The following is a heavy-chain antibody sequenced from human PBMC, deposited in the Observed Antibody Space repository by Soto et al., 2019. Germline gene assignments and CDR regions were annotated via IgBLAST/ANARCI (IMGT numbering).Heavy chain of an antibody. CDR3: AREKTKVTTFIDY. CDR2: IYHSGST. CDR1: GYSISSGYY. V-gene: IGHV4-38-2*02. J-gene: IGHJ4*02. D-gene: IGHD4-17*01. Sequence: SETLSLTCAVSGYSISSGYYWGWIRQPPGKGLEWIGSIYHSGSTYYNPSLKSRVTISXXXXXXQXSXKXXXVTAXDTAVYYCAREKTKVTTFIDYWGQGTLVTVSS.